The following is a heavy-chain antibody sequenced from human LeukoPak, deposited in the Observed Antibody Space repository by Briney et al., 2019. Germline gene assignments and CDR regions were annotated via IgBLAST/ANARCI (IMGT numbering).Heavy chain of an antibody. CDR2: ISGSGGST. D-gene: IGHD6-19*01. CDR1: GFTFSSYA. Sequence: GGSLRLSCAASGFTFSSYAMSWVRQAPXXXXEWVSAISGSGGSTYYADSVKGRFTISRDNSKNTLYLQMNSLRAEDTAVYYCAKGRTGIAVAAGYWGQGTLVTVSS. CDR3: AKGRTGIAVAAGY. J-gene: IGHJ4*02. V-gene: IGHV3-23*01.